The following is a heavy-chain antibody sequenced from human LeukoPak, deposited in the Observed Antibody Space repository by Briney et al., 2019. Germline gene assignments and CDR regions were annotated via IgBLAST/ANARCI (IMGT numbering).Heavy chain of an antibody. J-gene: IGHJ4*02. V-gene: IGHV1-2*02. D-gene: IGHD1-26*01. CDR1: GYTFTGYY. CDR3: ARAPRYSGSYRFDY. CDR2: INPNSGGT. Sequence: ASVKVSCKASGYTFTGYYMHWVRQAPGQGLEWMGWINPNSGGTNHAQKFQGRVTMTRDTSISTAYMELSRLRSDDTAVYYCARAPRYSGSYRFDYWGQGTLVTVSS.